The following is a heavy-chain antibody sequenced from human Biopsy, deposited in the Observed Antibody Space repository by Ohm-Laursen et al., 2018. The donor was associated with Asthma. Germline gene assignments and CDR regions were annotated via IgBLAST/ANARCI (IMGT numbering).Heavy chain of an antibody. CDR2: ISDYLENP. V-gene: IGHV1-18*04. CDR3: ARTYFTLNTCYASFDH. J-gene: IGHJ4*02. CDR1: GYSFELNG. D-gene: IGHD2-2*01. Sequence: ASVKVSCKASGYSFELNGMSWVRQRPGQGLEWMGWISDYLENPNYAQKFQGRVNMTYDRSTNTAYMELKSLRTDDSAVYFCARTYFTLNTCYASFDHWGQGTLVAVSS.